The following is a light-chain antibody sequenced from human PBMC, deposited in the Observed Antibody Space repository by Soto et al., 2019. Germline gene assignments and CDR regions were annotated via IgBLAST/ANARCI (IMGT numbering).Light chain of an antibody. CDR3: QQSGSSPLT. J-gene: IGKJ4*01. Sequence: EIGLTQSPGTLSLSPGGRATLSWRASQSVSNNYLAWYQQKPGQAPRLLIYGASNRATGIPDRFSGSGSATDFTLTISRLEPEDFAIYFCQQSGSSPLTFGGGTKVDIK. V-gene: IGKV3-20*01. CDR1: QSVSNNY. CDR2: GAS.